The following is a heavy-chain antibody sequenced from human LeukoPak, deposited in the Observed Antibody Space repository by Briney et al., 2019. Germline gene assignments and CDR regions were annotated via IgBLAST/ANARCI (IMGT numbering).Heavy chain of an antibody. D-gene: IGHD3-22*01. CDR2: IIPIFGTA. CDR1: GGTFSSYA. V-gene: IGHV1-69*05. CDR3: ARGRYYYDRGFDY. J-gene: IGHJ4*02. Sequence: ASVKVSSKASGGTFSSYAISWVRQAPGKGLEWMGGIIPIFGTANYAQKFQGRVTITTDESTSTAYMELSSLRSEDTAVYYCARGRYYYDRGFDYWGQGTLVTVSS.